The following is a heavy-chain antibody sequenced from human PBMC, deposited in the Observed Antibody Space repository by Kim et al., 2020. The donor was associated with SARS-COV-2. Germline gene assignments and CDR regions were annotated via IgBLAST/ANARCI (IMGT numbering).Heavy chain of an antibody. CDR3: AKDRCGGDCYDFDS. J-gene: IGHJ4*02. CDR2: ISYDGSNK. V-gene: IGHV3-30*04. CDR1: GFTFRNYA. Sequence: GGSLRLSCAASGFTFRNYALHWVRQAPGKGLEWVAVISYDGSNKYYADSVKGRFTISRDNSKDTLYLHMNSLRDEDTAVYHCAKDRCGGDCYDFDSWGQG. D-gene: IGHD2-21*02.